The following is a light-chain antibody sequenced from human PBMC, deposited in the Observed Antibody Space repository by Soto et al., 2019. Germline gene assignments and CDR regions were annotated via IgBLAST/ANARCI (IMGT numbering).Light chain of an antibody. J-gene: IGKJ1*01. Sequence: EIVMTQSPATLSVSPGERATLSCRASQSVSSNLAWYQQKPGQAPRLLIYGASTRATGIPARFSGSGSGTEFTLTISSLQPDDFATYYCQQYNSYPNLFGQGTKVEIK. CDR1: QSVSSN. CDR3: QQYNSYPNL. V-gene: IGKV3-15*01. CDR2: GAS.